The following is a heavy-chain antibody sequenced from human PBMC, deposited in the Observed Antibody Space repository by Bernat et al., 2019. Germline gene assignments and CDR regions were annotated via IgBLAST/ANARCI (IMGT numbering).Heavy chain of an antibody. Sequence: EVQLVESGGGVVRPGGSLRLSCAASGFTFDDYGMSWVRQAPGKGLEWVSGINWNGGSTGYADSVKGRFTISRDNAKNSLYLQMNSLRAEDTALYYCARGGRGGSGSYYNYYYYGMDVWGQGTTVTVS. CDR1: GFTFDDYG. J-gene: IGHJ6*02. V-gene: IGHV3-20*04. CDR3: ARGGRGGSGSYYNYYYYGMDV. D-gene: IGHD3-10*01. CDR2: INWNGGST.